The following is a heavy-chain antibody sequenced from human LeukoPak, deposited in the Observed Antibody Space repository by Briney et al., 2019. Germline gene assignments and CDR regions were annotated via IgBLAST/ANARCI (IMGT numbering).Heavy chain of an antibody. V-gene: IGHV4-34*01. CDR1: GWTFSHYY. CDR3: ASRIERYLYYFGMDV. D-gene: IGHD5-24*01. J-gene: IGHJ6*02. CDR2: INENGNT. Sequence: GTLTLTCAASGWTFSHYYLTWIRQPPGKGLEWVGVINENGNTNYDPSLKSRVTISIDTSRNHFSLNLTSVTAADTAVYYCASRIERYLYYFGMDVWGQGTTVTVSS.